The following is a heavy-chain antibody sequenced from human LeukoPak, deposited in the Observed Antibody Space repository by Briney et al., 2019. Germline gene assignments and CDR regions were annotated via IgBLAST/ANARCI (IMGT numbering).Heavy chain of an antibody. CDR3: ARDQGGVGY. CDR1: GITFSSYS. D-gene: IGHD3-16*01. J-gene: IGHJ4*02. V-gene: IGHV3-48*01. CDR2: ISSFSGTI. Sequence: GGSLRLSCVASGITFSSYSMNWVRQAPGKGLEWVSYISSFSGTINYADSVKGRFTISRDNAKNSLYLQMNSLRAEDTAVYYCARDQGGVGYWGRGTLVTVSS.